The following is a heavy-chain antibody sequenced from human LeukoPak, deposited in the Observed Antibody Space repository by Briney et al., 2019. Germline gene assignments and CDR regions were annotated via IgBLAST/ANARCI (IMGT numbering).Heavy chain of an antibody. Sequence: GGSLGLSCAASGFTFSSYAMHWVRQAPGKGLEWVAVISYDGSNKYYADSVKGRFTISRDNSKNTLYLQMNSLRAEDTAVYYCARVGSSGWDFDYWGQGTLVTVSS. CDR2: ISYDGSNK. D-gene: IGHD6-19*01. J-gene: IGHJ4*02. V-gene: IGHV3-30*04. CDR1: GFTFSSYA. CDR3: ARVGSSGWDFDY.